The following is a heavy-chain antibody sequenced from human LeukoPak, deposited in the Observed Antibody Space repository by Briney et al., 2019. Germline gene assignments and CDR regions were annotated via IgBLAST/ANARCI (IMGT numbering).Heavy chain of an antibody. V-gene: IGHV3-64*01. D-gene: IGHD1-14*01. CDR1: GFTFSSYA. Sequence: QPRGSLRLSCAASGFTFSSYAMHWVRQAPGKGLEYVSAISSNGGSTYYANSVKGRFTISRDNSKNTLYLQMSSLRAEDTAVYYCAREVWGPEYWGQGTLVTVSS. CDR2: ISSNGGST. J-gene: IGHJ4*02. CDR3: AREVWGPEY.